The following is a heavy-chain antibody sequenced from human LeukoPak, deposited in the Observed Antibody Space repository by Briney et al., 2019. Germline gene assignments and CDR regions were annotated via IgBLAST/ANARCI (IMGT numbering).Heavy chain of an antibody. CDR3: ARFQEGLTGTVSHAFDI. V-gene: IGHV4-39*01. J-gene: IGHJ3*02. CDR1: GGSISGSNYY. D-gene: IGHD3-9*01. Sequence: PSETLSLTCTVSGGSISGSNYYWGWIRQPPGKGLEWIGVVYYSGSTYYSSSFKSRVTISVDTSKNQFSLKLSPVTAADTAIYYCARFQEGLTGTVSHAFDIWGQGTMVTVSS. CDR2: VYYSGST.